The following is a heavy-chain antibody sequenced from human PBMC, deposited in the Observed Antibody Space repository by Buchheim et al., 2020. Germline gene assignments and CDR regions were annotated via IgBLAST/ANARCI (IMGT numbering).Heavy chain of an antibody. J-gene: IGHJ4*02. V-gene: IGHV4-34*01. CDR3: ARGRDYSKVGDD. Sequence: QVQLQQWGPGLLKPSETLSLSCVVYGGSVSDFTDYYWSWTRQSPGKGLEWIGERHISGTPYYNPSLKSRVTISIDTSKDQFSLKLRSVTAADTGVYYCARGRDYSKVGDDWGQGTL. CDR2: RHISGTP. D-gene: IGHD4-11*01. CDR1: GGSVSDFTDYY.